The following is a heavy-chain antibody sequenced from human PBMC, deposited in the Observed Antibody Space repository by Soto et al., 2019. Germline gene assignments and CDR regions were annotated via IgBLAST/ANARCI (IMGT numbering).Heavy chain of an antibody. V-gene: IGHV1-69*06. CDR2: IIPIFGTA. J-gene: IGHJ6*02. D-gene: IGHD2-2*01. CDR1: GGTFSSYA. Sequence: SVKVSCKASGGTFSSYAISWVRQAPGQGVEWIGGIIPIFGTANYAQKFQGRVTITADKSTSTAYMELSRLRSEDTDVYYCARDRLGYCSSTSCPGIPCGMDVWGQGTTVTVSS. CDR3: ARDRLGYCSSTSCPGIPCGMDV.